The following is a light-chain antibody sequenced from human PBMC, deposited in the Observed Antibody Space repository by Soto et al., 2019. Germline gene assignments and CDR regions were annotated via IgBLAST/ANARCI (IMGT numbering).Light chain of an antibody. CDR3: QQYNSYSWT. V-gene: IGKV1-5*01. Sequence: DIQMTHSPSTLSASVGDRVGITCRASQSISRKLASYQQKPGKAPRLLMYDVSTLETGVPSRFRGSGSGTAFTLTINGLQHDDYATYYCQQYNSYSWTFRHGTKVDIK. CDR2: DVS. CDR1: QSISRK. J-gene: IGKJ1*01.